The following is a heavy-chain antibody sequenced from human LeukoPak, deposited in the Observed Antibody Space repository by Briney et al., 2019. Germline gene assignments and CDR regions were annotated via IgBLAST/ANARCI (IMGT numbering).Heavy chain of an antibody. D-gene: IGHD2-15*01. V-gene: IGHV3-48*04. CDR3: ARDYCSGPKCYFIDY. CDR2: ITSSSTV. Sequence: GGSLRLSCAASGFTFSNYSMNWVRQAPGKGLEWVSYITSSSTVYYAGSVKGRFTISRDNAKDSLFLQMNSLRAEDTAVYYCARDYCSGPKCYFIDYWGQGALVTVSS. CDR1: GFTFSNYS. J-gene: IGHJ4*02.